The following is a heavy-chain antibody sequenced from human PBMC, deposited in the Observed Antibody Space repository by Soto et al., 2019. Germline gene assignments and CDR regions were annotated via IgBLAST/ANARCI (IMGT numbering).Heavy chain of an antibody. V-gene: IGHV3-13*01. Sequence: EVQLVESGGGLVQPGGSLRLSCAASGFTFSSYDMHWVRQATGKGLEWVSAIGTAGDTYYPGSVKGRFTISRENAKNSLYLQMNSLRAEDTAVYYCARSIAARPFDFDYWGQGTLVTVSS. CDR3: ARSIAARPFDFDY. D-gene: IGHD6-6*01. CDR1: GFTFSSYD. CDR2: IGTAGDT. J-gene: IGHJ4*02.